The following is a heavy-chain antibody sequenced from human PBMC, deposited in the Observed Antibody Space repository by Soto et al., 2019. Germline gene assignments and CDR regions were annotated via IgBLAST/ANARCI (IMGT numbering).Heavy chain of an antibody. CDR3: ARVLNWNFKDDKVDY. Sequence: EVQLVESGGGLVQPGGSLRLSCAASGFTFSSYWMHWVRQAPGKGLVWVSRINSDGSSTSYADSVKGRFTISRDNAKNTLYLQMNSLRAEDTAVYYCARVLNWNFKDDKVDYWGQGTLVTVSS. J-gene: IGHJ4*02. CDR1: GFTFSSYW. CDR2: INSDGSST. V-gene: IGHV3-74*01. D-gene: IGHD1-7*01.